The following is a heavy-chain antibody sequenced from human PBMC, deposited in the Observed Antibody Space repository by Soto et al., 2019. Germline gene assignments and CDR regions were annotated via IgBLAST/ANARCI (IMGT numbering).Heavy chain of an antibody. CDR2: INSDGSTT. Sequence: EVQLVESGGGLVQPGRSLRLSCAASGFTFSSYWMHWVRQAPGRGLVWVSHINSDGSTTTYADSVEGRFTISRDNAKNTLYLQMNSLRAEDTAVYYCVRDDIGPGIDYWGLGTLVTVSS. CDR1: GFTFSSYW. J-gene: IGHJ4*02. CDR3: VRDDIGPGIDY. V-gene: IGHV3-74*01.